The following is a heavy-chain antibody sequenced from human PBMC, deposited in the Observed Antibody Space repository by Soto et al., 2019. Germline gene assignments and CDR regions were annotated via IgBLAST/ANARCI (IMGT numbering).Heavy chain of an antibody. V-gene: IGHV1-8*01. Sequence: ASVKVSCKASGYTFTNYEINWVRQATGQGLEWMGWMNPGSGNTGYAHKFQGRVTMTRTISTSTSYMELSRLGSDDTAIYYCARMASSGSLNWFDPWGQGTLVTVSS. CDR1: GYTFTNYE. CDR2: MNPGSGNT. CDR3: ARMASSGSLNWFDP. J-gene: IGHJ5*02. D-gene: IGHD3-10*01.